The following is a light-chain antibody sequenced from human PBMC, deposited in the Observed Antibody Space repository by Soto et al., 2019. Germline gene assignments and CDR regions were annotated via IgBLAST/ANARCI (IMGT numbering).Light chain of an antibody. J-gene: IGKJ2*01. CDR3: QQYDDFPYT. V-gene: IGKV1-33*01. CDR2: DAS. Sequence: DIQMTQSPSSLSASVGDRVIITCQASQDIDNILNWYQQRSGKAPKVLIYDASNLKGGVPSRFSGSGSGTDFTFTISSLQPEDIATYYCQQYDDFPYTFGQGTKLEI. CDR1: QDIDNI.